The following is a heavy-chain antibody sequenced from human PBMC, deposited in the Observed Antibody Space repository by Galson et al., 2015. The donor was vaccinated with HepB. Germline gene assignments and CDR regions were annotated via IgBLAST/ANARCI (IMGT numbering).Heavy chain of an antibody. D-gene: IGHD1-26*01. V-gene: IGHV3-23*01. Sequence: LRLSCAASGFTFSNYVMSWVRQAPGKGLEWVSTISGSGGRTYYADSVKGRFTISRDDSKNTLYLQVNSLRVEDTAVYYCARQWELLSYFDYWGQGTLVTVSS. CDR2: ISGSGGRT. J-gene: IGHJ4*02. CDR3: ARQWELLSYFDY. CDR1: GFTFSNYV.